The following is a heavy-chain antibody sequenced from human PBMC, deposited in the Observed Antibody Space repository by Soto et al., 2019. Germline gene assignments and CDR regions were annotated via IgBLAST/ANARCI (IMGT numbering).Heavy chain of an antibody. CDR1: GFTFSSYA. Sequence: QVQLVESGGGVVQPGRSLRLSCAASGFTFSSYAMHWVRQAPGKGLEWVAVISYDGSNKYYADSVKGRFTISRDNSKNTLDLQRNSIRAEDTAVYYCARGRWLSNSVGFDYWGQGTLVTVSS. CDR2: ISYDGSNK. CDR3: ARGRWLSNSVGFDY. J-gene: IGHJ4*02. D-gene: IGHD4-4*01. V-gene: IGHV3-30-3*01.